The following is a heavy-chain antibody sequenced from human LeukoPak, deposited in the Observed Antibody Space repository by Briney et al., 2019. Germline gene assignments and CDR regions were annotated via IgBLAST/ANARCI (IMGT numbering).Heavy chain of an antibody. V-gene: IGHV3-7*01. Sequence: RPGGSLRLSCAASGFSFSTYWMSWVRQAPGKGLEWVANIKQDGSEKYYVDSAKGRFTISRDNAKNSLYLQMNSLRAEDTAVYYCATDLGSSRPNFWGKGILVTVSS. CDR1: GFSFSTYW. J-gene: IGHJ4*02. CDR2: IKQDGSEK. CDR3: ATDLGSSRPNF. D-gene: IGHD6-13*01.